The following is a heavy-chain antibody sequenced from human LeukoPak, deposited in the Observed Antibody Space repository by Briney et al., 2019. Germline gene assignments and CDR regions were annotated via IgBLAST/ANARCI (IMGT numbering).Heavy chain of an antibody. CDR1: GYTLTELS. V-gene: IGHV1-46*01. D-gene: IGHD6-19*01. J-gene: IGHJ5*02. CDR3: ARDRDSSGWTNWFDP. CDR2: INPSGGST. Sequence: ASVKVSCKVSGYTLTELSMHWVRQAPGQGLEWMGIINPSGGSTSYAQKFQGRVTMTRDTSTSTVYMELSSLRSEDTAVYYCARDRDSSGWTNWFDPWGQGTLVTVSS.